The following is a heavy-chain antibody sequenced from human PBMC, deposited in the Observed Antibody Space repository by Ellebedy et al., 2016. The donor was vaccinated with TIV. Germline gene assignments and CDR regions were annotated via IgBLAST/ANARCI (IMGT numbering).Heavy chain of an antibody. Sequence: SETLSLTCTVSGGSISSGGYYWSWIRQHPGKGLEWIGYIYYSGSTYYNPSLKSRVTISVDTSKNQFSLKLSSVTAADTAVYYCARAKGAPRPRYSSGWRTEYYYYGMDVWGQGTTVTVSS. CDR1: GGSISSGGYY. J-gene: IGHJ6*02. CDR3: ARAKGAPRPRYSSGWRTEYYYYGMDV. D-gene: IGHD6-19*01. CDR2: IYYSGST. V-gene: IGHV4-31*03.